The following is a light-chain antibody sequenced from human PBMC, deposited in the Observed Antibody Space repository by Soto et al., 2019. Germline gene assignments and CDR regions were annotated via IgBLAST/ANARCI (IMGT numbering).Light chain of an antibody. J-gene: IGKJ3*01. V-gene: IGKV3-15*01. CDR1: QSVSSN. Sequence: EIVMTQSPATLSVSPGERATLSCRASQSVSSNLAWYQQKPGQAPRLLIYGASTRATGIPARFSGSGSGTEFTLTISSLQPEDFATYYCQQYDNLPFTFGPGTRVDIK. CDR2: GAS. CDR3: QQYDNLPFT.